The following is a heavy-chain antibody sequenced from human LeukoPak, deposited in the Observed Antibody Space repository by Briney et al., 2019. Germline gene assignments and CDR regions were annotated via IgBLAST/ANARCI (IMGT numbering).Heavy chain of an antibody. CDR3: ARSITMIVVVAAFDI. CDR2: IYPGDSDT. Sequence: RGESLKISCKGSGYSFTSYWIGWVRQMPGKGLEWMGIIYPGDSDTRYSPSFQGQVTISADKSISTAYLQWSSLKASDTAMYYCARSITMIVVVAAFDIWGQGTMVTVSS. D-gene: IGHD3-22*01. V-gene: IGHV5-51*01. J-gene: IGHJ3*02. CDR1: GYSFTSYW.